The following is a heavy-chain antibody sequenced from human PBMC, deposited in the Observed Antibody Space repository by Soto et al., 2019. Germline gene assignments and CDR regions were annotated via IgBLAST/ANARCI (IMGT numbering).Heavy chain of an antibody. CDR1: VCSITRSYYY. CDR2: IYYSGST. Sequence: SETLSLTRTVSVCSITRSYYYWTWLRKPPRKGLEWIGYIYYSGSTYYNPSLKSRVTISVDTSKNQFSLKLSSVTAADTAFYYCARVSTLGSGSANIYCGQGTMVTV. V-gene: IGHV4-30-4*08. J-gene: IGHJ1*01. D-gene: IGHD3-3*01. CDR3: ARVSTLGSGSANIY.